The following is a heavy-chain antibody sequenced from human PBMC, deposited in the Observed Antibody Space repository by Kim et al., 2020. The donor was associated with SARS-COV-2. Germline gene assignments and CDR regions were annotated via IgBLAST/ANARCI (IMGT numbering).Heavy chain of an antibody. D-gene: IGHD2-2*01. V-gene: IGHV4-59*01. CDR2: TYYSGST. Sequence: SETLSLTCSVSGGPISSYSWSWIRQPPGKGLEWIGYTYYSGSTNYNPSLKSRVTISVDTSKNQFPLKLSSVTAADTAVYYCARDHIGYCTSTSCSLHFDYWGQGTLVTASS. J-gene: IGHJ4*02. CDR1: GGPISSYS. CDR3: ARDHIGYCTSTSCSLHFDY.